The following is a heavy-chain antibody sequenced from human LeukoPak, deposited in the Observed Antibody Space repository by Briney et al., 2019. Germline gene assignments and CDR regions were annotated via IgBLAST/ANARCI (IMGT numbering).Heavy chain of an antibody. D-gene: IGHD1-26*01. CDR3: SRESGAFCPFGY. J-gene: IGHJ4*02. V-gene: IGHV4/OR15-8*02. CDR2: ISLSGQT. CDR1: GGSIRSTNW. Sequence: PSETLSLTCGVSGGSIRSTNWWSWVRQPPGQGLEWIGEISLSGQTNLNPSLNGRVTMSLDESRNQLSLKLTSVTDADTAIYYCSRESGAFCPFGYWGQGTLVIVPP.